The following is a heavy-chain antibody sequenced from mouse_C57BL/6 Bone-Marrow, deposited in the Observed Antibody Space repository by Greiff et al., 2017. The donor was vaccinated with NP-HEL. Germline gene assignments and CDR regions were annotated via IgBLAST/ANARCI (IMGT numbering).Heavy chain of an antibody. CDR3: AREMTTVVALYAMDY. Sequence: DVKLVESGGGLVKPGGSLKLSCAASGFTFSSYAMSWVRQTPEKRLEWVATISDGGSYTYYPDNVKGRFTISRDNAKNNLYLQMSHLKSEDTAMYYCAREMTTVVALYAMDYWGQGTSVTVSS. V-gene: IGHV5-4*01. CDR2: ISDGGSYT. J-gene: IGHJ4*01. D-gene: IGHD1-1*01. CDR1: GFTFSSYA.